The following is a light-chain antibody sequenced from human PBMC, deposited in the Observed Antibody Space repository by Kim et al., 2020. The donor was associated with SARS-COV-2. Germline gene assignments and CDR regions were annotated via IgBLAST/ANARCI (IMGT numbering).Light chain of an antibody. CDR3: CSYAGSSTVV. V-gene: IGLV2-23*02. Sequence: GQSITISCTRTSSDVGNYNFVSWYQQHPGKDPELMISEVSKRPSGVSNRFSGYKYGNTASLTISALQAEDEADYYCCSYAGSSTVVFGGGTKVTVL. J-gene: IGLJ2*01. CDR1: SSDVGNYNF. CDR2: EVS.